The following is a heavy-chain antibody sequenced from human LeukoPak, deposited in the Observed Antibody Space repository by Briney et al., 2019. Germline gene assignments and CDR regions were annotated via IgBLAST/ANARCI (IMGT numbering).Heavy chain of an antibody. CDR2: ISSNGDNT. CDR1: GFTFSTYV. J-gene: IGHJ4*02. CDR3: VRGTGY. Sequence: GGSLRLSCSVSGFTFSTYVMHWVRQAPGKGLEYVSAISSNGDNTYYADSVKGRFTISRDNSKSALYLQMSSLRADDTAVYYCVRGTGYWGQGTLVTVSS. V-gene: IGHV3-64D*06.